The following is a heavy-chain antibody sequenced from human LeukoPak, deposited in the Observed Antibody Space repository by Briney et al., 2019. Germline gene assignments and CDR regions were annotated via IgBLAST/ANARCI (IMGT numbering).Heavy chain of an antibody. D-gene: IGHD3-10*01. V-gene: IGHV4-59*10. Sequence: SETLSLTCAVYGGSFSGYYWSWIRQPPGKGLEWIGRIYTSGSTNYNPSLKSRVTISVDTSKNQFSLKLSSVTAADTAVYYCARAGKVRGVKNWFDPWGQGTLVTVSS. CDR3: ARAGKVRGVKNWFDP. J-gene: IGHJ5*02. CDR1: GGSFSGYY. CDR2: IYTSGST.